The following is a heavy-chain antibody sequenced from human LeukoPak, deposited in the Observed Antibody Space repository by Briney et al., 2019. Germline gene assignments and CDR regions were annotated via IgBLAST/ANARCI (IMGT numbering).Heavy chain of an antibody. CDR2: FYTGGST. CDR1: GDSINTYY. Sequence: PSETLSLTCTVSGDSINTYYCSWIRQPAGKGLEWIGHFYTGGSTNYNPSLESRVTMSVDTSKNQFSLKLSSVTAADTAVYYCARSDGYLFDYWGQGTLVTVSS. D-gene: IGHD5-24*01. J-gene: IGHJ4*02. V-gene: IGHV4-4*07. CDR3: ARSDGYLFDY.